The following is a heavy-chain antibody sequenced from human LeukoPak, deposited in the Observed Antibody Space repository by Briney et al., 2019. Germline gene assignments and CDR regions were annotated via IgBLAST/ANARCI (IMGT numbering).Heavy chain of an antibody. J-gene: IGHJ4*02. CDR1: GFTFSSFA. D-gene: IGHD3-16*02. CDR2: ISGRGEST. Sequence: GGSLRLSCAASGFTFSSFAMSWVRQAPGKGLEWVSSISGRGESTYYADYVKGRFTVSRDNSKNTLNLQLNSLRAEDTAVYYCAKDAIGQYRPYYFDCWGQGTLVTVSS. CDR3: AKDAIGQYRPYYFDC. V-gene: IGHV3-23*01.